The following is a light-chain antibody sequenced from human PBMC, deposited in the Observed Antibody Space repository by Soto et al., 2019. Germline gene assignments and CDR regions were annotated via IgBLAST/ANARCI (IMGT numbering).Light chain of an antibody. V-gene: IGKV1D-12*01. CDR2: AAS. CDR3: QQYHSYYS. J-gene: IGKJ2*03. CDR1: QGISSW. Sequence: DIQMTQSPSSVSASVGDRVTITGRASQGISSWLAWYQPKPGKAPKLLIYAASSLQSGVPSRLSGSGSGTDFTLAIRSLQPDDDATYDCQQYHSYYSFGQGTKVDIK.